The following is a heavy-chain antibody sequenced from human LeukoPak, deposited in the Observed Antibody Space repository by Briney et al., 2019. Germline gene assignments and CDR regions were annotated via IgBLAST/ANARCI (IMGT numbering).Heavy chain of an antibody. J-gene: IGHJ4*02. CDR2: INPNSGGT. D-gene: IGHD4-17*01. Sequence: ASVKVSFKASGYTFTGYYMHWVRQAPGQGLEWMGWINPNSGGTNYAQKFQGRVTMTRDTSISTAYMELSRLRSDDTAVYYCACVPYGDSKYFDYWGQGTLVTVSS. V-gene: IGHV1-2*02. CDR1: GYTFTGYY. CDR3: ACVPYGDSKYFDY.